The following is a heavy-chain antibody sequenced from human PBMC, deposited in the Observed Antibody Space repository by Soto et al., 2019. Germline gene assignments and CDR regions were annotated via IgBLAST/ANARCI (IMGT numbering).Heavy chain of an antibody. CDR3: ARDARGYDFWSGYYQDAFDI. V-gene: IGHV3-7*01. Sequence: GGSLRLSCAASGFTFSSYWMSWVRQAPGKGLEWVANIKQDGSEKYYVDSVKGRFTISRDNAKNSLYLQMNSLRAEDTAVYYCARDARGYDFWSGYYQDAFDIWGQGTMVTVSS. J-gene: IGHJ3*02. D-gene: IGHD3-3*01. CDR1: GFTFSSYW. CDR2: IKQDGSEK.